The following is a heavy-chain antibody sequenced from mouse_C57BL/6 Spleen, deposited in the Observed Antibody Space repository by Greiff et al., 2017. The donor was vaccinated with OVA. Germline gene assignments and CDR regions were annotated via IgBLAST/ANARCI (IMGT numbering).Heavy chain of an antibody. V-gene: IGHV5-17*01. CDR3: ARGWDYDAMDY. CDR2: ISSGSSTI. Sequence: EVMLVESGGGLVKPGGSLKLSCAASGFTFSDYGMHWVRQAPEKGLEWVAYISSGSSTIYYADTVKGRFTISRDNAKNTLFLQMTSLRSEDTAMYYCARGWDYDAMDYWGQGTSVTVSS. J-gene: IGHJ4*01. CDR1: GFTFSDYG.